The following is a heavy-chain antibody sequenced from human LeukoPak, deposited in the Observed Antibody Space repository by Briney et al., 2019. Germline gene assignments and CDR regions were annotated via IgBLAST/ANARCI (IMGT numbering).Heavy chain of an antibody. CDR2: ISLGGGTT. J-gene: IGHJ4*02. CDR3: AKEDCGVDGSTFDY. Sequence: RSLRLSCAASDFTFSRYAMSWVRQAPGKGLDWISGISLGGGTTYSADCVKGRFTISRDNPKSTLYLQMNSLRAEDTAVYYCAKEDCGVDGSTFDYWGQGTLVTVSS. CDR1: DFTFSRYA. V-gene: IGHV3-23*01. D-gene: IGHD2-21*02.